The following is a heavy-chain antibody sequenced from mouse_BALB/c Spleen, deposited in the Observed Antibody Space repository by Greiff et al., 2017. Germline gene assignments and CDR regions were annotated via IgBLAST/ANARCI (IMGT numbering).Heavy chain of an antibody. CDR2: IHYSGST. CDR1: GYSITSGYS. CDR3: ARRAGGNPGAMDY. J-gene: IGHJ4*01. D-gene: IGHD2-1*01. Sequence: EVKLEESGPDLVKPSQSLSLTCTVTGYSITSGYSWHWIRQFPGNKLEWMGYIHYSGSTNYNPSLKSRISITRDTSKNQFFLQLNSVTTEDTATYYCARRAGGNPGAMDYGGQGTSVTVSS. V-gene: IGHV3-1*02.